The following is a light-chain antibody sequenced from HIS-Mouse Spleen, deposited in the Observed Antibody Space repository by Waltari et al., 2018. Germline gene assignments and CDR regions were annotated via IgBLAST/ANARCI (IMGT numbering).Light chain of an antibody. Sequence: QSALTQPASVSGSPGQSITISCTVTSSDVGGYNLVSGYQQHPGKAPKLMIYEGSKRPSGVSNRFSGSKSGNTASLTISGLQAEDEADYYCCSYAGSSTVFGGGTKLTVL. CDR1: SSDVGGYNL. V-gene: IGLV2-23*01. CDR3: CSYAGSSTV. CDR2: EGS. J-gene: IGLJ3*02.